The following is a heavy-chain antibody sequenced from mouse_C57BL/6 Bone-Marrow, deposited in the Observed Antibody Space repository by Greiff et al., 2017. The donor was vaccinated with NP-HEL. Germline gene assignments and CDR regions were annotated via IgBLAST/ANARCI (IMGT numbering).Heavy chain of an antibody. CDR1: GFSFNTYA. V-gene: IGHV10-1*01. J-gene: IGHJ3*01. D-gene: IGHD2-2*01. CDR3: VSPLLGYDWFAY. CDR2: IRSKSNNYAT. Sequence: EVMLVESGGGLVQPKGSLKLSCAASGFSFNTYAMNWVRQAPGKGLEWVARIRSKSNNYATYYADSVKDRFTISRDDSESMLYLQMNNLKTEDTATYYCVSPLLGYDWFAYWGQGTLVTVSA.